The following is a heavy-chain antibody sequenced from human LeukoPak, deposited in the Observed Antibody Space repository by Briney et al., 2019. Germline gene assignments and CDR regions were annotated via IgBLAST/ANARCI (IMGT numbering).Heavy chain of an antibody. CDR1: GFIFSSYA. Sequence: GGSLRLSCAASGFIFSSYAMSWVRQAPGKGLEWVSSIFGSATGTRYADSVKGRFTISRDNSKNTLYLQMNSLRVDDTAVYYCAKDLPGTMIVVVGPFDYWGQGTLVTVSS. CDR2: IFGSATGT. D-gene: IGHD3-22*01. V-gene: IGHV3-23*01. J-gene: IGHJ4*02. CDR3: AKDLPGTMIVVVGPFDY.